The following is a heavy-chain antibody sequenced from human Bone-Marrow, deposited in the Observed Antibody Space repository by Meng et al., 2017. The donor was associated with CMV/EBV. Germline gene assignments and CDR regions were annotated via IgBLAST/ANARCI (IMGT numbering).Heavy chain of an antibody. V-gene: IGHV3-30*18. CDR2: ISYDGSNK. Sequence: GGSLRLSCAASGFTFSSYAMHWVRQAPGKGLEWVAVISYDGSNKYYADSVKGRFTISRDNSKNTLYLQMNSLRAEDTAVYYCAKSGMGSSGYSPYFFDYWGQGTLVTVSS. J-gene: IGHJ4*02. CDR3: AKSGMGSSGYSPYFFDY. D-gene: IGHD3-22*01. CDR1: GFTFSSYA.